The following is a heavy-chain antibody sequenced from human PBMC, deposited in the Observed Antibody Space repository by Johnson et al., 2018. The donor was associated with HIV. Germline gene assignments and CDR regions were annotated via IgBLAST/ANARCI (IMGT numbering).Heavy chain of an antibody. J-gene: IGHJ3*02. CDR3: AKDRSRYNGDYDRVLDVFDI. D-gene: IGHD1-7*01. V-gene: IGHV3-30*02. CDR2: IRYDGSNK. Sequence: QVQLVESGGGVVQPGGSLRLSCAASGFTFSSYGMHWVRQAPGKGLEWVAFIRYDGSNKYYADSVKGRFTISRDNSKNTLYLQMNSLRTDDTAVYYCAKDRSRYNGDYDRVLDVFDIWGQGTMVTVSS. CDR1: GFTFSSYG.